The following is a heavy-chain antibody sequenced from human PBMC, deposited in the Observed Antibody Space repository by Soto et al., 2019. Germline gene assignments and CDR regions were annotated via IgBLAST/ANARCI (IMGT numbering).Heavy chain of an antibody. Sequence: GGSLRLSCAASGFTFSSYSMNWVRQAPGKGLEWVSSISSSSSYIYYADSVKGRFTISRDNAKNSLYLQMNSLRAEDTAVYYCARDLYDSSGYYYYYYYGMDVWGQGTTVTVSS. CDR2: ISSSSSYI. CDR1: GFTFSSYS. CDR3: ARDLYDSSGYYYYYYYGMDV. J-gene: IGHJ6*02. V-gene: IGHV3-21*01. D-gene: IGHD3-22*01.